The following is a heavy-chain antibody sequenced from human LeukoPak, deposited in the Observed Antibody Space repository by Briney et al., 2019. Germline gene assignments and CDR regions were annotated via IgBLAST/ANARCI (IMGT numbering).Heavy chain of an antibody. CDR3: ASRGYDIPDYYYYGMDV. Sequence: SETLSFTCAVYGGSFSGYYWSWIRQPPGKGLEWIGEINHSGSTNYNPSLKSRVTISVDTSKNQFSLKLSSVTAADTAVYYCASRGYDIPDYYYYGMDVWGKGTTVTVSS. CDR1: GGSFSGYY. J-gene: IGHJ6*04. D-gene: IGHD3-9*01. V-gene: IGHV4-34*01. CDR2: INHSGST.